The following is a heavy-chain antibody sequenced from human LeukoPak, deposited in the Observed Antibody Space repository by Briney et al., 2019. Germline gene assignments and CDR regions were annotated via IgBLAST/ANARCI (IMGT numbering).Heavy chain of an antibody. CDR3: ARVVVVVVAGREYYFDY. D-gene: IGHD2-15*01. CDR1: GGSISSYY. Sequence: PSETLSLTCTVSGGSISSYYWSWFRQPPGKGLEWIGYIYYSGSTNYNPSLKSRVTISVDTSKNQFSLKLGSVTAADTAVYYCARVVVVVVAGREYYFDYWGQGTLVTVSS. V-gene: IGHV4-59*01. CDR2: IYYSGST. J-gene: IGHJ4*02.